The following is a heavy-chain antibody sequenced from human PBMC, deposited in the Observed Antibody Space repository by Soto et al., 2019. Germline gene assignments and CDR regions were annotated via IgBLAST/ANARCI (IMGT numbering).Heavy chain of an antibody. CDR2: IYYSGST. D-gene: IGHD1-1*01. CDR3: ARQRYNWNDYGAGEPYFDY. CDR1: GGSISSSSYY. Sequence: PSETLSLTCTVSGGSISSSSYYWGWIRQPPGKGLEWIGSIYYSGSTYYNPSLKSRVTISVDTSKNQFSLKLSSVTAADTAVYYCARQRYNWNDYGAGEPYFDYWGQGTLVTVSS. J-gene: IGHJ4*02. V-gene: IGHV4-39*01.